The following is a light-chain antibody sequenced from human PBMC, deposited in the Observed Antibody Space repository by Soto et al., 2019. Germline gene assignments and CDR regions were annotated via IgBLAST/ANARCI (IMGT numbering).Light chain of an antibody. Sequence: IQMTQSPSTLSASLGDRVAITFRASQSISSWLAWYQQKGGQAPKLLISKASILDSGVPSRFSGSGSGTEFNLTISRLEPEDFAVYYCQHYDSSLWTFGQGTKVDIK. CDR2: KAS. J-gene: IGKJ1*01. CDR3: QHYDSSLWT. V-gene: IGKV1-5*03. CDR1: QSISSW.